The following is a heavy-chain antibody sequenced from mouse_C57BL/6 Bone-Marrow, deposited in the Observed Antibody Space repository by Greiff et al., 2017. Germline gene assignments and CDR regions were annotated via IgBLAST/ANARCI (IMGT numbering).Heavy chain of an antibody. V-gene: IGHV1-64*01. CDR2: IHPNSSST. CDR3: AREGTTVLAHGDY. CDR1: GYTFTSYW. D-gene: IGHD1-1*01. J-gene: IGHJ2*01. Sequence: QVQLQQPGAELVKPGASVKLSCKASGYTFTSYWMHWVKQRPGQGLEWIGMIHPNSSSTNYNEKFKSKATLTVDKSSSTAYMQLSSLTSEDSAVYYCAREGTTVLAHGDYWGQGTTLTVSS.